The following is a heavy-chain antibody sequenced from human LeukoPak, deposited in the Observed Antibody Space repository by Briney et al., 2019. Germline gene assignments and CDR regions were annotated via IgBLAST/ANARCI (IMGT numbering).Heavy chain of an antibody. CDR3: VKDIQLST. V-gene: IGHV3-23*01. Sequence: GGSQTLYRAVSGFNLITAAMTWVRPAPGQGLEWVSLIGSSGGSTCYADSVKRRFTISRDNSNPTLSLQMNSLRVEDTAIYYCVKDIQLSTWGLGSMATVSS. CDR1: GFNLITAA. J-gene: IGHJ3*01. CDR2: IGSSGGST. D-gene: IGHD5-24*01.